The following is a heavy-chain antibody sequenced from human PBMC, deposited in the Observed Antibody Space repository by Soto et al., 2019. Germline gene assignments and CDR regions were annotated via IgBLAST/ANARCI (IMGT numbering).Heavy chain of an antibody. D-gene: IGHD6-13*01. CDR1: EFTFSSNA. CDR2: ITGSGSTI. CDR3: AKDFTAYLSSWFHL. J-gene: IGHJ5*02. Sequence: EVQLLESGGGLVQPGGSLRLSCAASEFTFSSNAMHWVRQAPGKGLEWVSGITGSGSTIFYADSVKGRFTISRDNFKNTLSLQMCSLRAEDTAIYYCAKDFTAYLSSWFHLWGQGTLVTVSS. V-gene: IGHV3-23*01.